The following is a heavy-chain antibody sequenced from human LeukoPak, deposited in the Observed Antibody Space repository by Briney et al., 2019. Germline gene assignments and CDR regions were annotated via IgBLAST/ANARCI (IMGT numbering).Heavy chain of an antibody. CDR3: ATGVHTDIVVVPAAIPGFDY. CDR2: FYYSGST. CDR1: GGSISSYY. Sequence: SETLSLTCTVSGGSISSYYWSWIRQPPGKGLEWIGYFYYSGSTNYNPSLKSRVTISVDTSKNQFSLKLSSVTAADTAVYYCATGVHTDIVVVPAAIPGFDYWGQGTLVTVSS. J-gene: IGHJ4*02. D-gene: IGHD2-2*02. V-gene: IGHV4-59*08.